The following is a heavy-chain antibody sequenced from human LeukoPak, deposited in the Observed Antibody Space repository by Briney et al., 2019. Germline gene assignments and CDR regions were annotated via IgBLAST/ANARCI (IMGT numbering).Heavy chain of an antibody. D-gene: IGHD3-10*02. Sequence: GGSLRLSCAASGFTFSDYYMSWIRQAPGKGLEWVSYISHSGNTIKYADSVKGRFTISRDNAKNSLYLQMNSLRAEDTAVYYCAELGITMIGGVWGKGTTVTISS. CDR1: GFTFSDYY. V-gene: IGHV3-11*04. CDR2: ISHSGNTI. J-gene: IGHJ6*04. CDR3: AELGITMIGGV.